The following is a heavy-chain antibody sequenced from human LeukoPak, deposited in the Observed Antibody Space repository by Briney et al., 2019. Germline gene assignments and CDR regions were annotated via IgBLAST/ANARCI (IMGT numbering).Heavy chain of an antibody. V-gene: IGHV4-59*01. CDR2: IYYSGST. Sequence: PSETLSLTCTVSGGSISRYYWNWIRQPPGKGLEWIGYIYYSGSTNYNPSLKSRVTISVDTSKNQFSLKLSSVTAADTAVYYCAREDYDFWSGSNWFDPWGQGTLVTVSS. D-gene: IGHD3-3*01. CDR3: AREDYDFWSGSNWFDP. CDR1: GGSISRYY. J-gene: IGHJ5*02.